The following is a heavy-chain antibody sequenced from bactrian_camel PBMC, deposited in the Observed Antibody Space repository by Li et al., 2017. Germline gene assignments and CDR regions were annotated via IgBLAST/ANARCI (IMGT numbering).Heavy chain of an antibody. J-gene: IGHJ4*01. CDR1: GFTFSDYW. V-gene: IGHV3S1*01. CDR2: IDQGGDTT. Sequence: HVQLVESGGGLVQPGGSLRLSCAASGFTFSDYWMYWVRQAPGKGLEWVSTIDQGGDTTWYVDSVKGRFTISRANTMNTAYLQMDSLKSGDTALYYCATENSSQEGVEYNYWGQGTQVTVS. CDR3: ATENSSQEGVEYNY. D-gene: IGHD6*01.